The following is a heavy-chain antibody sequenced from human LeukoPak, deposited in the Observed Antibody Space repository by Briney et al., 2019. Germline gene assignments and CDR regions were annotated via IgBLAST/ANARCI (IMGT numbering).Heavy chain of an antibody. J-gene: IGHJ4*02. CDR3: ARAAIQLWPHFDY. V-gene: IGHV3-33*01. CDR2: IWYDGSNK. CDR1: GFTFSSYG. D-gene: IGHD5-18*01. Sequence: GGSLRLSCAASGFTFSSYGMHWVRQAPGKGLEWVAVIWYDGSNKYYADSVKGRFTISRDNSKNTLYLQMNSLRAEDTAVYYCARAAIQLWPHFDYWGQGTLVTVSS.